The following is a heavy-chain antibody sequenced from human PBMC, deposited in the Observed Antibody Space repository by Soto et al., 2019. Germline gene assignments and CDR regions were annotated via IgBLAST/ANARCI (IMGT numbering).Heavy chain of an antibody. CDR2: LILLYCKT. V-gene: IGHV1-69*13. CDR1: GGTLRNYV. Sequence: SVKVSCKASGGTLRNYVICWLRQDPGKGLAWTGGLILLYCKTNYAQKFQGIVTTTADASKSIVHTDFNSLRSEDTAVYYCARDWGSCSAGSRRYNWFDPWGQGTLVTVSS. CDR3: ARDWGSCSAGSRRYNWFDP. J-gene: IGHJ5*02. D-gene: IGHD2-15*01.